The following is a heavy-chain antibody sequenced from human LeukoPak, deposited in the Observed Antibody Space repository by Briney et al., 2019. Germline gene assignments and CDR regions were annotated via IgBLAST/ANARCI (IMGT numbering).Heavy chain of an antibody. Sequence: ASVEVSCKASGYTFTSYDINWVRQATGQGFEWMGWMNPNSGNTGYAQKLQGRVTMTTDTSTSTAYMELRSLRSDDTAVYYCARVDEDQTYYYDSSLLDPWGQGTLVTVSS. CDR1: GYTFTSYD. CDR3: ARVDEDQTYYYDSSLLDP. V-gene: IGHV1-8*02. D-gene: IGHD3-22*01. CDR2: MNPNSGNT. J-gene: IGHJ5*02.